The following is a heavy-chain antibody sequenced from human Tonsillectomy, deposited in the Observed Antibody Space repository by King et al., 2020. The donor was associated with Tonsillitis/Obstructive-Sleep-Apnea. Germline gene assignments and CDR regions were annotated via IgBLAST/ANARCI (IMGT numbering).Heavy chain of an antibody. CDR1: RFTFSSHA. J-gene: IGHJ6*03. D-gene: IGHD6-13*01. V-gene: IGHV3-23*04. CDR2: IRTSDGST. CDR3: AKDVDNSIWFLRNYMDV. Sequence: VQLVESGGGLVQPGGSLRLSCAASRFTFSSHAMSWVRQAPGKGLEWVSVIRTSDGSTDYADSVKGRFTISRANSRNTLYLQMNSLRAEDTAVYYCAKDVDNSIWFLRNYMDVWGKGTTVTVSS.